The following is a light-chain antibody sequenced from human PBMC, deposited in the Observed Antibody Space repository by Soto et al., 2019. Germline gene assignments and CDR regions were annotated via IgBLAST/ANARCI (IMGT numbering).Light chain of an antibody. CDR3: QQYEDYPLT. CDR1: QTISIW. CDR2: KAS. V-gene: IGKV1-5*03. J-gene: IGKJ4*01. Sequence: DIQVTQSPSTLSASVGDRVTITCRASQTISIWLAWFQQKPGKAPNLLIYKASSLQSGVPSRFSGSGSGTEFTLTISSLQPDDFATYYCQQYEDYPLTFGGGTRVEI.